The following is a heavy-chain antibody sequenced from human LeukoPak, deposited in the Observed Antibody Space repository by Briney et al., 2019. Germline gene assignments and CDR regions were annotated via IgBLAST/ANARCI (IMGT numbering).Heavy chain of an antibody. CDR2: ISTSGGST. J-gene: IGHJ4*02. Sequence: PGGSLRLSCAASGFTFSSYAMSWVRQAPGKGLEWVSAISTSGGSTYYADSVKGRFTISRDNAKNSLYLQMDSLRAEDTAVYYCARAAWGSDYWGQGTLVTVSS. D-gene: IGHD7-27*01. V-gene: IGHV3-23*01. CDR1: GFTFSSYA. CDR3: ARAAWGSDY.